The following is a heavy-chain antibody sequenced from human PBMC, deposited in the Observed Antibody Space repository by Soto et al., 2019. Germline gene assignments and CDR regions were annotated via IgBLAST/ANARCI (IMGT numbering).Heavy chain of an antibody. D-gene: IGHD2-2*01. Sequence: ESLKISCKGSGYSFTSYWIGWVRQMPGKGLEWMGIIYPGDSDTRYSPSFQGQVTISADKSISTAYLQWSSLKASDTAMYYCARGSALFVVVPAAQFDYWGQGTLVTVSS. CDR3: ARGSALFVVVPAAQFDY. V-gene: IGHV5-51*01. J-gene: IGHJ4*02. CDR1: GYSFTSYW. CDR2: IYPGDSDT.